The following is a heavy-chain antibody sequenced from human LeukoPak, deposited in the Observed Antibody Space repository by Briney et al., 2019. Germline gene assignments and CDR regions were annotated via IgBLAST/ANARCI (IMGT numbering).Heavy chain of an antibody. D-gene: IGHD3-10*01. V-gene: IGHV3-23*01. CDR1: GFTFSSYA. CDR3: AKDARVRGVIMLDY. CDR2: ISGSGGST. J-gene: IGHJ4*02. Sequence: GASLRLSCAASGFTFSSYAMSWVRQAPGKGLEWVSAISGSGGSTYYADSVKGRFTISRDNSKNTLYLQMNSLRAEDTAVYYCAKDARVRGVIMLDYWGQGTLVTVSS.